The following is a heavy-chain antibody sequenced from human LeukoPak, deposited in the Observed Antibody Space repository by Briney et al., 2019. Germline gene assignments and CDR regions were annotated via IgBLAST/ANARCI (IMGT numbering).Heavy chain of an antibody. V-gene: IGHV1-2*02. CDR3: ARVIGVGLYGSGSYYNGWDDYYYYMDV. D-gene: IGHD3-10*01. Sequence: EASVKVSCKASGYTFTGYYMHWVRQAPGQGLEWMGWINPNSGGTNYAQKFRGRVTMTRDTSISTAYMELSRLRSDDTAVYYCARVIGVGLYGSGSYYNGWDDYYYYMDVWGKGTTVTISS. CDR1: GYTFTGYY. CDR2: INPNSGGT. J-gene: IGHJ6*03.